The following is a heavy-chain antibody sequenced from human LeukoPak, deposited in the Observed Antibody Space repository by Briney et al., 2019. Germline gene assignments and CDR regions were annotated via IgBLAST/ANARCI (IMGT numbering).Heavy chain of an antibody. CDR1: GYTFTSYD. V-gene: IGHV1-8*03. CDR3: ARYCSSTSCYMGDDAFDI. J-gene: IGHJ3*02. Sequence: GASVKVSCKASGYTFTSYDINWVRQVTGQGLEWMGWMNPNSGNTGYAQKFQGRVTITRNTSISTAYMELSSLRSEDTAVYYRARYCSSTSCYMGDDAFDIWGQGTMVTVSS. D-gene: IGHD2-2*02. CDR2: MNPNSGNT.